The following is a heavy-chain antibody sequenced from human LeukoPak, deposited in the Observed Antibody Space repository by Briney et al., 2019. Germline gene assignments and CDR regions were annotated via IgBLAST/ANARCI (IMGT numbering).Heavy chain of an antibody. Sequence: SSVKLSCKASGGTFSSYAISWVRQAPGQGLEWMGGIIPIFGTANYAQKFQGRVTITADKSTSTAYMELSSLRSEDTAVYYCAHSYQPLSYYYYYYMDVWGKGTTVTVSS. J-gene: IGHJ6*03. D-gene: IGHD2-2*01. CDR3: AHSYQPLSYYYYYYMDV. CDR2: IIPIFGTA. CDR1: GGTFSSYA. V-gene: IGHV1-69*06.